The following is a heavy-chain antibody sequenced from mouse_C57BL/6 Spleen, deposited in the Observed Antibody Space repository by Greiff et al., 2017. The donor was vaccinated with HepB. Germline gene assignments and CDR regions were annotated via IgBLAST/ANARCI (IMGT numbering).Heavy chain of an antibody. V-gene: IGHV14-1*01. CDR1: GFNIKDYY. J-gene: IGHJ4*01. Sequence: VQLKQSGAELVRPGASVKLSCTASGFNIKDYYMHWVKQRPEQGLEWIGRIDPEDGDTEYAPKFQGKVTMTADTSSNTAYLQLSSLTSEDTAVYYCTTPYDYDGTGYWGQGTSVTVSS. D-gene: IGHD2-4*01. CDR2: IDPEDGDT. CDR3: TTPYDYDGTGY.